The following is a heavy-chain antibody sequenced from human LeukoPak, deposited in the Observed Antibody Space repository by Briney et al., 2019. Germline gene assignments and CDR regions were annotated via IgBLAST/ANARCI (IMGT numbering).Heavy chain of an antibody. V-gene: IGHV3-30*18. CDR1: GFTFSSYG. CDR2: ISYDGSNK. J-gene: IGHJ3*02. Sequence: GRSLSLFCAASGFTFSSYGMLWVRQAPGKGLEWVAVISYDGSNKYYADSVKGRFTISRDNSKNTLYLQMNSLRAEDTGVYYCAKESALTNAFDIWGQGTMVSVS. D-gene: IGHD1-14*01. CDR3: AKESALTNAFDI.